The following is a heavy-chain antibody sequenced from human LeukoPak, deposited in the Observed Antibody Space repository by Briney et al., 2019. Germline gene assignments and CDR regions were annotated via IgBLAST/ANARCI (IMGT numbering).Heavy chain of an antibody. D-gene: IGHD2/OR15-2a*01. CDR1: GFTFSSYR. CDR2: ISTSSSTI. J-gene: IGHJ4*02. CDR3: ARSMEEIDY. V-gene: IGHV3-48*01. Sequence: GGSLRLSCAASGFTFSSYRMNWVRQAPGKGLEWVSYISTSSSTIYYADSVKGRFTISRDNAKNSLYLQMNSLGAEDTAVYYCARSMEEIDYWGQGTLVTVSS.